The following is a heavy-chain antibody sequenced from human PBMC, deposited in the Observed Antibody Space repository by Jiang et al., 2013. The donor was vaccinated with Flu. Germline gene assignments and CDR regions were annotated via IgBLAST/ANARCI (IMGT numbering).Heavy chain of an antibody. J-gene: IGHJ4*02. Sequence: QLLESGGGVVQPGRSLRLSCAASGFTFSGYGMHWVRQAPGKGLEWVAVIWYDGSNKYYADSVKGRFTISRDNSKNTLYLQMNSLRAEDTAVYYCARETQPPTRNFDYWGQGTLVTVSS. V-gene: IGHV3-33*01. CDR3: ARETQPPTRNFDY. CDR2: IWYDGSNK. D-gene: IGHD1-14*01. CDR1: GFTFSGYG.